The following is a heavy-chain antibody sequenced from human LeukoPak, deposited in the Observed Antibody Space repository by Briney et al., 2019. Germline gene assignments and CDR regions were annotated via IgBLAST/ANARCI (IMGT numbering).Heavy chain of an antibody. J-gene: IGHJ4*02. D-gene: IGHD3-22*01. CDR1: GFTFSDYY. CDR3: AKEWNYYDSSGYYYFPYFDY. Sequence: GGSLRLSCAASGFTFSDYYMTWIRQAPGKGLEWVSYISSNGRIKDYADSVKGRFTISRDNSKNTLYLQMNSLRAEDTAVYYCAKEWNYYDSSGYYYFPYFDYWGQGTLVTVSS. CDR2: ISSNGRIK. V-gene: IGHV3-11*04.